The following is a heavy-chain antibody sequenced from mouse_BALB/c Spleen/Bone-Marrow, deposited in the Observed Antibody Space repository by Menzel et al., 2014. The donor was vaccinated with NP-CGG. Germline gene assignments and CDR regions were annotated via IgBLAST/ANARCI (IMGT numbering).Heavy chain of an antibody. CDR2: INPDSSTI. J-gene: IGHJ3*01. Sequence: VQLQQSGGGLVQPGGSLKLSCAASGFDFSRYWMSWVRQAPGKGLEWIGEINPDSSTINYTPSLKDKFIISRDNAKNTLYPQMSKVRSEDTALYYCASLHYYGFFAYWGQGTLVTVSA. V-gene: IGHV4-1*02. CDR1: GFDFSRYW. CDR3: ASLHYYGFFAY. D-gene: IGHD1-2*01.